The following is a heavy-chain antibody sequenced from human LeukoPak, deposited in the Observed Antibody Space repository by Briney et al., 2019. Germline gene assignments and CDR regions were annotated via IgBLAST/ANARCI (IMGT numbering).Heavy chain of an antibody. CDR1: GGSISIYY. CDR3: ARALWFGEVY. D-gene: IGHD3-10*01. CDR2: IDTSGNT. Sequence: SETLSLTCIVSGGSISIYYWSWIRQPAGKGLEWIGRIDTSGNTNYKPSLKSRVTISVDTSKNQFSLKPSSVTAADTAVYYRARALWFGEVYWGQGTLVTVSS. V-gene: IGHV4-4*07. J-gene: IGHJ4*02.